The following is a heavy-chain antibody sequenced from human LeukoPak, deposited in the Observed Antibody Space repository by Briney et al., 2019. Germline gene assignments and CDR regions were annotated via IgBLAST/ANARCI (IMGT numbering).Heavy chain of an antibody. CDR1: GFTFDDYG. CDR2: INWNGGST. CDR3: ARDRYCSGGSCYTERYFDY. J-gene: IGHJ4*02. V-gene: IGHV3-20*04. D-gene: IGHD2-15*01. Sequence: SGGSLRLSCAASGFTFDDYGISWVRQAPGKGLEWVSGINWNGGSTGYADSVKGRFTISRDNAKNSLYLQMNSLRAEDTALYYCARDRYCSGGSCYTERYFDYWGQGTLVTVSS.